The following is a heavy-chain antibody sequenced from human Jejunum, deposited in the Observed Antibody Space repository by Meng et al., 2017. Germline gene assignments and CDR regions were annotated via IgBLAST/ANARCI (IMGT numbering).Heavy chain of an antibody. CDR1: GGSINSDGFT. Sequence: QVQLQQWGAGLLKPSETLSLTCAVSGGSINSDGFTWSWIRQPPGKGLEWIGYIYRSGSTYYNPSLKSRVTISIDKSKNQFSLKLTSVTAADTAVYYCARGLAYAVDHWGQGTLVTVSS. CDR3: ARGLAYAVDH. V-gene: IGHV4-30-2*01. CDR2: IYRSGST. J-gene: IGHJ4*02. D-gene: IGHD3-22*01.